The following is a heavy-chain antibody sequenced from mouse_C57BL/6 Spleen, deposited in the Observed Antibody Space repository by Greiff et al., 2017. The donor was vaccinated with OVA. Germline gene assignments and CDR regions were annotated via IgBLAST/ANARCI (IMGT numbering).Heavy chain of an antibody. CDR3: ARPGTGDY. D-gene: IGHD4-1*01. J-gene: IGHJ2*01. CDR1: GYTFTSYW. CDR2: IDPSDSYT. Sequence: VQLQQPGAELVKPGASVKLSCKASGYTFTSYWMQWVKQRPGQGLEWIGEIDPSDSYTNYNQKFKGKATLTVDTSSSTAYMQLSSLTSEDSAVYDCARPGTGDYWGQGTTLTVSS. V-gene: IGHV1-50*01.